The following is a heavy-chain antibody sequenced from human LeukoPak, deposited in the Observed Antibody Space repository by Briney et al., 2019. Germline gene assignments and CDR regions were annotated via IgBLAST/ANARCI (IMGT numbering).Heavy chain of an antibody. Sequence: PGRSLRLSCAASGFTFSSYGMHWVRQAPGKGPEWVAVISYDGSNKYYADSVKGRFTISRDNSKNTLYLQMNSLRAEDTAVYYCAKDQGRSDYWGQGTLVTVSS. CDR1: GFTFSSYG. CDR3: AKDQGRSDY. V-gene: IGHV3-30*18. J-gene: IGHJ4*02. CDR2: ISYDGSNK.